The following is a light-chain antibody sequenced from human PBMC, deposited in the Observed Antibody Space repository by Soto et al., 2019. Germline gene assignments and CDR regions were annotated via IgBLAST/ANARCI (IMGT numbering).Light chain of an antibody. CDR2: KAS. J-gene: IGKJ1*01. CDR3: QQYNSYPWT. V-gene: IGKV1-5*03. CDR1: QGISSW. Sequence: RLTQSPSSFSASTGDRVTITCRASQGISSWLAWYQQKPGKAPKLLIYKASTLESGVPSNFSGSGSGTEFTLSISSLQPEDFATYYCQQYNSYPWTFGQGTKVDI.